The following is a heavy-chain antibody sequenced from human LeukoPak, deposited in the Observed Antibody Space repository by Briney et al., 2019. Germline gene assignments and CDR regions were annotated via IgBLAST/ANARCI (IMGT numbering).Heavy chain of an antibody. Sequence: GGSLRLSCAASGFTFSDYYMSWIRQAPGKGLEWVSYISSSGSSIKYADSVKGRFTISKDNAKNSLYLQMNSLRAEDTAVYYCARGYGGLGWLQFYCAFDLWGQGTMVTVSS. CDR2: ISSSGSSI. CDR3: ARGYGGLGWLQFYCAFDL. D-gene: IGHD5-24*01. J-gene: IGHJ3*01. V-gene: IGHV3-11*01. CDR1: GFTFSDYY.